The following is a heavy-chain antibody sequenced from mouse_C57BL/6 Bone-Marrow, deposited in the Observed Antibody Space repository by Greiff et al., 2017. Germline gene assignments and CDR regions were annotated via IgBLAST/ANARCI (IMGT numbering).Heavy chain of an antibody. J-gene: IGHJ2*01. CDR1: GFNIKDYY. Sequence: EVQLQQSGAELVKPGASVKLSCTASGFNIKDYYMHWVKQRTEQGLEWIGRIDPEDGETKSAPKFQGKATITADTSSNTAYLQLSSLTSEDTAVYYCARIVIPRGSFDHWGQGTTLTVSS. D-gene: IGHD2-5*01. CDR2: IDPEDGET. V-gene: IGHV14-2*01. CDR3: ARIVIPRGSFDH.